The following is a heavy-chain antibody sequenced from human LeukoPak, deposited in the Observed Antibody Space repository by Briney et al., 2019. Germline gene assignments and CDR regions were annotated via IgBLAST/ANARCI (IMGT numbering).Heavy chain of an antibody. CDR1: GDSVSSSSAA. J-gene: IGHJ4*02. V-gene: IGHV6-1*01. D-gene: IGHD2-15*01. CDR3: ARGGSFRRSYYFDY. Sequence: SQTLSLTCAISGDSVSSSSAAWNWITQSPSLGLEWLGRTYYRSKWYNDYAVSVKSRITINPDTSKNQFSLQLNSVTPEDTAVYYCARGGSFRRSYYFDYWGQGTLVTVSS. CDR2: TYYRSKWYN.